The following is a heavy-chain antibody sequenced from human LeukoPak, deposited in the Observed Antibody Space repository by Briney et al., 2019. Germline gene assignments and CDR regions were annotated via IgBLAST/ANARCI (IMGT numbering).Heavy chain of an antibody. CDR1: GGSISSSSYY. J-gene: IGHJ4*02. CDR2: IYYSGST. V-gene: IGHV4-39*07. CDR3: ARVTGYMTEDYFDY. D-gene: IGHD6-13*01. Sequence: PSETLSLTCTVSGGSISSSSYYWGWIRQPPGTGLEWIGSIYYSGSTYYNPSLKSRVTISVDTSKNQFSLRLSSVTAADTAVYYCARVTGYMTEDYFDYWGQGTLITVSS.